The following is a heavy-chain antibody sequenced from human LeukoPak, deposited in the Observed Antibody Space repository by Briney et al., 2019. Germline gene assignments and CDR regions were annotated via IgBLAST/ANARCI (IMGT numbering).Heavy chain of an antibody. CDR2: IGTAGDT. J-gene: IGHJ4*02. CDR3: ARGSPYDSSGYYRDY. V-gene: IGHV3-13*01. Sequence: GGSLRLSCAASGFSFSRYDMHWVRQATGKGLECVSGIGTAGDTNYPGSVKGRFTISRENAKNSLYLQMNSLRAGDTAVYYCARGSPYDSSGYYRDYWGQGTLVTVSS. D-gene: IGHD3-22*01. CDR1: GFSFSRYD.